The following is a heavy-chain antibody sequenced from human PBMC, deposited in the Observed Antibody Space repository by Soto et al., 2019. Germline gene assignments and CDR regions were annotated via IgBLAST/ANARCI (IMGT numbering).Heavy chain of an antibody. CDR1: GFTFSSYS. J-gene: IGHJ4*02. V-gene: IGHV3-21*01. CDR2: ISSSSSYI. Sequence: EVQLVESGGGLVKPGGSLRLSCAASGFTFSSYSMNWVRQAPGKGLEWVSSISSSSSYIYYADSVKGRFTISRDNAKNSLYLQMNSLRAEDMAVYYCARDGMENDYYDSSGYYYVIDYWGQGTLVTVSS. CDR3: ARDGMENDYYDSSGYYYVIDY. D-gene: IGHD3-22*01.